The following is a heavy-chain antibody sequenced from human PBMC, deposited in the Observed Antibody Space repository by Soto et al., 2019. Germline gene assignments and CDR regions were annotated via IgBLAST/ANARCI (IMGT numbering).Heavy chain of an antibody. D-gene: IGHD1-26*01. CDR1: GFTFSKYW. V-gene: IGHV3-74*01. J-gene: IGHJ2*01. CDR3: ASLGGTSRLWYFDL. Sequence: EVQLVESGVGLVQPGGSLRLSCAASGFTFSKYWMYWVRQAPGKGLVWVSRIKGDGSSTTYADSVKGRFTISRDNANNALHLQLNSLRAEDTAIYYGASLGGTSRLWYFDLWGRGTLVTVSS. CDR2: IKGDGSST.